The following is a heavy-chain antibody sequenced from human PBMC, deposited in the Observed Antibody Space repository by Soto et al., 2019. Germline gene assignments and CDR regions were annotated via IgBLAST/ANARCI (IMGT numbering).Heavy chain of an antibody. CDR2: VSPYNGDT. CDR3: ARGVDSSGYYLR. Sequence: QVQLVQSGAEVKKPGASVKVSCKASGYTFTTYGINWVRQAPGQGLEWMGWVSPYNGDTTYAQKVQGRVTMTTDTSTSTGYMELSSLRSEDTAVYYCARGVDSSGYYLRWGQGTLVTVSS. V-gene: IGHV1-18*04. J-gene: IGHJ4*02. CDR1: GYTFTTYG. D-gene: IGHD3-22*01.